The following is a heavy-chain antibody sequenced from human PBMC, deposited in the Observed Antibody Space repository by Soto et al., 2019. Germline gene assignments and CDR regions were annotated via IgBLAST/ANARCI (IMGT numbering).Heavy chain of an antibody. CDR3: ARELPGLYYFDY. Sequence: ASVKVSCKASGYTFISYAIHWVRQAPGQRLEWMGWINAGNGNTKYSQKFQGRVTITRDTSASTAYMELTSLRSEDTAVYYCARELPGLYYFDYWGQGTLVTVSS. CDR2: INAGNGNT. D-gene: IGHD2-15*01. V-gene: IGHV1-3*01. CDR1: GYTFISYA. J-gene: IGHJ4*02.